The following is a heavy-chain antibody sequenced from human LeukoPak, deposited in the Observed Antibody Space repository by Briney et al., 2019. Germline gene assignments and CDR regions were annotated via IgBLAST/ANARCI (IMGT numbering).Heavy chain of an antibody. CDR3: VKVYPTVTTSSVLGS. CDR2: VSYDGSLQ. V-gene: IGHV3-30*18. Sequence: TGGSLRLSCAASGFIFSNYAIHWVRQAPGKGLEWVAAVSYDGSLQHYADAVKGRFTVSRDNSKNTVFLQINSLRTDDSAVYWCVKVYPTVTTSSVLGSWGQGTLVTVSS. D-gene: IGHD4-17*01. J-gene: IGHJ4*02. CDR1: GFIFSNYA.